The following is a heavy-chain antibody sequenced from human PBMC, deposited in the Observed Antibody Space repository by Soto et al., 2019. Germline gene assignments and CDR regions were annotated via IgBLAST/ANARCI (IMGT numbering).Heavy chain of an antibody. V-gene: IGHV4-4*07. D-gene: IGHD3-10*01. CDR2: IYSGGST. CDR3: ARGQGGFGEFSLDY. Sequence: SETLSLTCTVSGGSITTHYWSWIRQPAGKGLEWIGRIYSGGSTNYNPSLRSRVTVSVDMSKNQFSLKLSSVTAADTAVYYCARGQGGFGEFSLDYWGQGTLVTVSS. J-gene: IGHJ4*02. CDR1: GGSITTHY.